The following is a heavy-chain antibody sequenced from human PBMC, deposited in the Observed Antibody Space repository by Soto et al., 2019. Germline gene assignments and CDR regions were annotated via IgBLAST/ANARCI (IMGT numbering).Heavy chain of an antibody. D-gene: IGHD2-2*01. J-gene: IGHJ5*02. CDR1: GFSLSTSGVG. Sequence: QITLKESGPTLVQPTQTLTLTCTFSGFSLSTSGVGVGWIRQPPGKALEWLALIYWDDDKRYSPSLKSRLTITKDTSKNQVVLTMTNMDPLDTTTYYCEPQLAENWFDPWGQVTGVTVSS. CDR2: IYWDDDK. V-gene: IGHV2-5*02. CDR3: EPQLAENWFDP.